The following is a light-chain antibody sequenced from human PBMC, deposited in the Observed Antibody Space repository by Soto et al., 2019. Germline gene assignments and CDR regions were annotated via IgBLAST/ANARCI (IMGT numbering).Light chain of an antibody. J-gene: IGKJ4*01. CDR2: GAS. Sequence: IEITQSPATLSVSPRERATPSCRARQSVASNVAWYQQKLGQAPRLLIYGASSRAPGIPARSSGSGSGTEFILTISSLQSEDFAVYYCQQYYNWPALTFGGGTKVDIK. CDR1: QSVASN. V-gene: IGKV3-15*01. CDR3: QQYYNWPALT.